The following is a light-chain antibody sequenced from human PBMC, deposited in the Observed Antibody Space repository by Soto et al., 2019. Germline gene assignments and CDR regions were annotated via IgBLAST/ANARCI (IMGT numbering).Light chain of an antibody. CDR1: QSVCSN. J-gene: IGKJ2*01. CDR2: GAS. Sequence: EIVMTQSPATLSVSPGERATLSCRASQSVCSNLAWYQQKPGQTPRLLIYGASTRATGIPGRFSGSGSGTEFTLTISSLQSEDFAVYYCQQYNNWYTFGQGTKLEIK. CDR3: QQYNNWYT. V-gene: IGKV3-15*01.